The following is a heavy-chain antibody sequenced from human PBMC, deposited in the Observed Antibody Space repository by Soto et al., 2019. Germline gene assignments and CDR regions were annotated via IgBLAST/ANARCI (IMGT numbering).Heavy chain of an antibody. D-gene: IGHD6-13*01. V-gene: IGHV3-74*01. CDR2: LNPDGSST. J-gene: IGHJ5*02. Sequence: PGGSLRLSCAASEFTFSNYWMHWVRQAPGAGLVWVSRLNPDGSSTTYADSVKGRFTISRDNAKNMLYLQMTSLRTEDTALYFCTRLLHGSSWFDHWGQGTLVTVSS. CDR1: EFTFSNYW. CDR3: TRLLHGSSWFDH.